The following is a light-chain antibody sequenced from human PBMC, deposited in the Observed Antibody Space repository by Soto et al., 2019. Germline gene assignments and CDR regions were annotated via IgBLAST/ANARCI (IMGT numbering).Light chain of an antibody. V-gene: IGKV3-15*01. CDR1: QSVSSN. J-gene: IGKJ1*01. Sequence: EIVMTQSPAPLSASPGETATLSCRASQSVSSNLAWYQQKPAQAPTLLIYGASNRATGIPARFSGSGSGTKFTLTTARQQSEDFAVYYCQQYSNWPWTFGQGTKVEIK. CDR2: GAS. CDR3: QQYSNWPWT.